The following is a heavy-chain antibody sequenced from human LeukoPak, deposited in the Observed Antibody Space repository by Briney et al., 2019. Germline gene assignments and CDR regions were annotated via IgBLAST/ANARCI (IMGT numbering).Heavy chain of an antibody. CDR2: ISNRGDTV. CDR3: ALGTINKDYYFGMDV. D-gene: IGHD2-8*01. Sequence: TGGSLRLSCAASGFTFSDYYMTWLRQAPGKGLEWLSYISNRGDTVFYADSVKGRFTVSRDNVKRSLYLQIESLRDDDTAVYHCALGTINKDYYFGMDVWGQGTTVTVSS. CDR1: GFTFSDYY. J-gene: IGHJ6*02. V-gene: IGHV3-11*01.